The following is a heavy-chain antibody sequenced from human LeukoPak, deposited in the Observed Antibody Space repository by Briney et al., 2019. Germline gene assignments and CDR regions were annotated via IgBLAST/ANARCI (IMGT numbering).Heavy chain of an antibody. CDR1: GFTFSSYA. D-gene: IGHD4-17*01. Sequence: GGSLRLSCAASGFTFSSYAMSWVRQAPGKGLEWVSAISGSGDSTYYGDSVKGRFTISGDNSKNTLYLQMNSLRAEDTAVYYCAKDGPYGDYYFDYWGQGTLVTVSS. CDR2: ISGSGDST. CDR3: AKDGPYGDYYFDY. V-gene: IGHV3-23*01. J-gene: IGHJ4*02.